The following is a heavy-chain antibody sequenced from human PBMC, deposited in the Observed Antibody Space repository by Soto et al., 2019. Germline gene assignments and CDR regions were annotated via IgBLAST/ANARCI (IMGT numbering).Heavy chain of an antibody. J-gene: IGHJ4*02. V-gene: IGHV3-23*01. CDR2: ISVGGDRK. Sequence: DVQLLQSGGGLIQPGGSLRLSCAVSGFSVSNNCMTWVRQAPGKGLEYVSGISVGGDRKFYADSEKGRFTVSRDNSKNILYLQMDSLRVDDTAIYYCSRWDGDGDYWGQGTLVTVSS. CDR3: SRWDGDGDY. CDR1: GFSVSNNC. D-gene: IGHD3-10*01.